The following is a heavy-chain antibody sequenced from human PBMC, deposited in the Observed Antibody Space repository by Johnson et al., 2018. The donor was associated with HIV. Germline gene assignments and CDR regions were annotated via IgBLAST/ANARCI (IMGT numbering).Heavy chain of an antibody. V-gene: IGHV3-9*01. CDR2: ISWNSGSI. J-gene: IGHJ3*02. D-gene: IGHD2-8*02. CDR1: GFTFDDYA. Sequence: VESGGGLVQPGRSLRLSCAASGFTFDDYAMHWVRQAPGKGLEWVSGISWNSGSIGYADSVKGRFTISRDNAKNSLYLQMNSLRAEDTAVYYCARVARVVVYAEDSWGQGTMVTVSS. CDR3: ARVARVVVYAEDS.